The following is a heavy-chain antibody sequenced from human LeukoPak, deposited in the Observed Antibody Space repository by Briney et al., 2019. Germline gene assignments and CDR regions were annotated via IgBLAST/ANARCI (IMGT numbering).Heavy chain of an antibody. J-gene: IGHJ4*02. V-gene: IGHV3-30-3*01. Sequence: GRSLRLSCAASGFPFSGYAIHWVRQAPGKGLEWVAVISHDGTNEYYADSVKGRFTISRDNSKNTLYLQMNSLRTEDTAVYYCAAQGGSGDLRYWGQGTLVTVSS. CDR2: ISHDGTNE. D-gene: IGHD4-17*01. CDR3: AAQGGSGDLRY. CDR1: GFPFSGYA.